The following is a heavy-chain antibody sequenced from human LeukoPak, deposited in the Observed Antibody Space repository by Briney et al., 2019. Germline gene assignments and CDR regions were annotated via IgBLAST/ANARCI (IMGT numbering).Heavy chain of an antibody. J-gene: IGHJ4*02. CDR3: ARGGGAFHGYENFDF. D-gene: IGHD5-12*01. CDR1: NLSNFW. Sequence: NLSNFWLGWIRQTTGKGLEWMGVPYPDDSDTRYGPSFQGQVTNSADKSIRPAYLQWRSLKASDTGLYYCARGGGAFHGYENFDFWGQGTPVTVSS. CDR2: PYPDDSDT. V-gene: IGHV5-51*01.